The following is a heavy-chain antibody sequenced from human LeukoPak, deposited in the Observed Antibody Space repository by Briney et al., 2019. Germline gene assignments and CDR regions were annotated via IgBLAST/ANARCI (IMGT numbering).Heavy chain of an antibody. J-gene: IGHJ4*02. CDR2: IYTSGST. V-gene: IGHV4-4*07. CDR3: AREGWFGELVDY. Sequence: SETLSLTCTVSGGSISSYYWSWIRQPAGKGLEWIGRIYTSGSTNYNPSLKSRVTMSVDTSKNQFTLKLSSVTAADTAVYYCAREGWFGELVDYWGQGTLVTVSS. D-gene: IGHD3-10*01. CDR1: GGSISSYY.